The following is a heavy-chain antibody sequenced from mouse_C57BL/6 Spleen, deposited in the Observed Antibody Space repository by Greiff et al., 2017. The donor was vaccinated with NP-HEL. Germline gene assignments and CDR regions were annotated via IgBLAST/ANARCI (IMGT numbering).Heavy chain of an antibody. Sequence: VKLQESGPGLVQPSQSLSITCTVSGFSLTSYGVHWVRQSPGKGLEWLGVIWRGGSTDYNAAFMSRLSITKDNSKSQVFFKMNSLQADDTAIYYCAKNGDDYDLFAYWGQGTLVTVSA. D-gene: IGHD2-4*01. J-gene: IGHJ3*01. CDR2: IWRGGST. V-gene: IGHV2-5*01. CDR1: GFSLTSYG. CDR3: AKNGDDYDLFAY.